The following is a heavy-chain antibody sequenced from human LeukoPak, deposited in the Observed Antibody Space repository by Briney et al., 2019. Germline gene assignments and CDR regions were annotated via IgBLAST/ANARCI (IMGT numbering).Heavy chain of an antibody. D-gene: IGHD3-3*01. V-gene: IGHV4-59*01. CDR2: IFYTGST. Sequence: SETLSLTCTVSGGSITSDYWSWIRRPPGKGLEWICYIFYTGSTNYNPSLKSRVTISIDTSKNQFSLNLSSVTAADTAMYARGPTGEWLAYANWFDTWGQGSLVTVSS. J-gene: IGHJ5*02. CDR1: GGSITSDY. CDR3: GPTGEWLAYANWFDT.